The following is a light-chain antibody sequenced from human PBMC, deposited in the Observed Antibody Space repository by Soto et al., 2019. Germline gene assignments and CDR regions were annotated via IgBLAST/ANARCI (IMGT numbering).Light chain of an antibody. Sequence: ETVLTQSPGTLSLSPGERATLSCRASQSISNNYIAWYQQKPGQAPRLLISGASSRATGIPDRFSGSGSGTDFTLTISRLQPEDFAVYHCQHYGGSPPQTFGQGTKVEIK. CDR1: QSISNNY. J-gene: IGKJ1*01. V-gene: IGKV3-20*01. CDR2: GAS. CDR3: QHYGGSPPQT.